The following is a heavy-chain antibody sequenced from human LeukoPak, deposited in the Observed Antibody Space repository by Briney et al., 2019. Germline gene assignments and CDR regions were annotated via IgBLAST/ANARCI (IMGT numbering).Heavy chain of an antibody. D-gene: IGHD1-14*01. V-gene: IGHV1-8*02. Sequence: ASLKVSCKASGYTFTRYYMHWVRQAPGQRLEWMGWMNPNSGNTSYAQKFQGRVTMTRNTSISTAYMELSSLRSEDTAVYYCARGNRYGLNWGQGTLVTVSS. J-gene: IGHJ4*02. CDR1: GYTFTRYY. CDR2: MNPNSGNT. CDR3: ARGNRYGLN.